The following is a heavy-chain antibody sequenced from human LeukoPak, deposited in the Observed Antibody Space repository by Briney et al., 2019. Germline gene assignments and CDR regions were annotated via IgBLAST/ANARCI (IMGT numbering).Heavy chain of an antibody. CDR2: MSSTRSSI. J-gene: IGHJ3*02. D-gene: IGHD3-9*01. V-gene: IGHV3-21*01. CDR3: ARERGYDILDAFDI. Sequence: GGSLRLCCAASGFTFSAYTMNWVRQAPGKGLEWVSSMSSTRSSIYYADSVKGRFTISRDNANNSLYLQMNSLRPEDTAVYYCARERGYDILDAFDIWGQGTMVTVSS. CDR1: GFTFSAYT.